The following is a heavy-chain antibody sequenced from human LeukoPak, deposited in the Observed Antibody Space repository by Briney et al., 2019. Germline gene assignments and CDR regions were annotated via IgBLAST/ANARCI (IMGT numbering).Heavy chain of an antibody. CDR2: IIPIFGTA. CDR1: GGTFSSYA. Sequence: SVKVSCKASGGTFSSYAISWVRQAPGQGLEWMGGIIPIFGTANYAQKFQGRVTITADVSTSTAYMELSSLRSEDTAVYYCARVDHQAWYYFDYWGQGTLVTVSS. CDR3: ARVDHQAWYYFDY. V-gene: IGHV1-69*13. J-gene: IGHJ4*02. D-gene: IGHD2-2*03.